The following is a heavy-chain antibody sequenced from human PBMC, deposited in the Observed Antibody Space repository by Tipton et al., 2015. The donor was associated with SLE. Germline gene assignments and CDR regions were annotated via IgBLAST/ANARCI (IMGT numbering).Heavy chain of an antibody. D-gene: IGHD1-1*01. Sequence: GLVKPSQTLSLTCAVYGESFNGYFWTWIRQPPGTGLEWIAEIIHSGVTNYNPSPRSRVTISVDMSKNQVSLKLSSVTAADTAVYYCARVAPTEVFDYWGQGTLVTVSS. CDR2: IIHSGVT. V-gene: IGHV4-34*12. J-gene: IGHJ4*02. CDR3: ARVAPTEVFDY. CDR1: GESFNGYF.